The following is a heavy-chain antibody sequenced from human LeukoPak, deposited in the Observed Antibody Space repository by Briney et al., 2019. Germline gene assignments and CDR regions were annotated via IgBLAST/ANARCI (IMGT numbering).Heavy chain of an antibody. CDR2: ISWNSGTI. J-gene: IGHJ4*02. V-gene: IGHV3-9*01. Sequence: GGSLRLSCAASGSTFADYAMHWVRQAPGKGLEWVSGISWNSGTIGYADSVKGRFTISRDNAKNSLYLQMNSLRAEDTALYYCAKDIWQQLALFDYWGQGTLVTVSS. D-gene: IGHD6-13*01. CDR3: AKDIWQQLALFDY. CDR1: GSTFADYA.